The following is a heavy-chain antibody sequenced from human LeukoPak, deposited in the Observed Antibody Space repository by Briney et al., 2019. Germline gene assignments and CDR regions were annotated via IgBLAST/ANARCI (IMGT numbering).Heavy chain of an antibody. J-gene: IGHJ4*02. V-gene: IGHV4-39*07. CDR2: INHSGST. CDR1: GGSISSSSYY. D-gene: IGHD6-6*01. Sequence: SETLSLTCTVSGGSISSSSYYWGWIRQPPGKGLEWIGEINHSGSTNYNPSLKSRVTISVDTSKNQFSLKLSSVTAADTAVYYCARGRARRPIDYWGQGTLVTVSS. CDR3: ARGRARRPIDY.